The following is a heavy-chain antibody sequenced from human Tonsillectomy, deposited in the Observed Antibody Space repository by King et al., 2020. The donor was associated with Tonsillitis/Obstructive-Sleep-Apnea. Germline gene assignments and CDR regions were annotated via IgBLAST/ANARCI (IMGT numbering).Heavy chain of an antibody. J-gene: IGHJ3*02. D-gene: IGHD3-16*01. Sequence: QLVQSGGGVVQPGRSLRLSCAASGFTFSSYGMHWVRQAPGKGLQWVAGIWYDRSNEYYADSVKGRFTISRDNSKNSLYLQMNSLRAEDTAVYYCARVDGYYDSFFEIWGQGTMVTVSS. CDR3: ARVDGYYDSFFEI. CDR1: GFTFSSYG. CDR2: IWYDRSNE. V-gene: IGHV3-33*01.